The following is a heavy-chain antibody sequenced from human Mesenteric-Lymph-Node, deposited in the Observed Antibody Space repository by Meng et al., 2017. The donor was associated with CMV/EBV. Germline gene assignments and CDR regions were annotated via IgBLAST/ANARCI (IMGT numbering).Heavy chain of an antibody. J-gene: IGHJ4*02. CDR1: GGSISIKSYY. D-gene: IGHD6-6*01. Sequence: SETLSLTCTVSGGSISIKSYYWAWIRQPPGKGLEWIGSIYYSGSTYYNPSLKSRVTISVDTSKNQFSLKLTSVTAADTALYYCARHKASWGYSSSSGFDYWGQGTLVTVSS. V-gene: IGHV4-39*07. CDR3: ARHKASWGYSSSSGFDY. CDR2: IYYSGST.